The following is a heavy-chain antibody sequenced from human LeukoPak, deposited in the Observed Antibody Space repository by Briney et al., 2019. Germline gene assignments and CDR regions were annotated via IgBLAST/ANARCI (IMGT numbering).Heavy chain of an antibody. CDR2: IWYDGSKT. V-gene: IGHV3-33*08. D-gene: IGHD3-10*01. CDR3: ARGWAMVRGVPFDY. CDR1: GFTFSTYW. Sequence: GGSLRLSCAASGFTFSTYWMSWVRQAPGKGLEWVAVIWYDGSKTYYTHSVKGRFTISRDNSKNTLYLQMNSLRAEDTAVYYCARGWAMVRGVPFDYWGQGTLVTVSS. J-gene: IGHJ4*02.